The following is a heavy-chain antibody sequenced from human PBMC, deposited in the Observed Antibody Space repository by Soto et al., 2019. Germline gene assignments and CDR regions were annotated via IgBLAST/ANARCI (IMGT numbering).Heavy chain of an antibody. J-gene: IGHJ4*02. CDR1: GFTFSSYA. CDR2: ISGRGGST. D-gene: IGHD6-19*01. Sequence: EVQLLESGGGLVQPGGSLRLSCAASGFTFSSYAMNWVRQAPGKGLEWGSVISGRGGSTYYADSVKGRFTISRDNSKNTLYLQMNSLRAEDTAVYYCARRSSGWYFDYWGQGTLATVSS. CDR3: ARRSSGWYFDY. V-gene: IGHV3-23*01.